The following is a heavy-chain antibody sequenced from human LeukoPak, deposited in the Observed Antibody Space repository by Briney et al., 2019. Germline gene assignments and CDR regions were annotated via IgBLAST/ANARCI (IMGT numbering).Heavy chain of an antibody. CDR2: IYTSGST. V-gene: IGHV4-61*02. CDR1: GGSISSGSYY. Sequence: SQTLSLTCTVSGGSISSGSYYWSWIRQPAGKGLEWIGRIYTSGSTNYNPSLKSRVTISVDTSKNQFSLKLSSVTAADMAVYYCAREQRMYYDILTGYYHPNYFDYWGQGTLVTVSS. D-gene: IGHD3-9*01. J-gene: IGHJ4*02. CDR3: AREQRMYYDILTGYYHPNYFDY.